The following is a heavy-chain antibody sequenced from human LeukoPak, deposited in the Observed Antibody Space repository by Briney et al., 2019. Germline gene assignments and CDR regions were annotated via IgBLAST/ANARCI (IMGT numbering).Heavy chain of an antibody. CDR3: ASDQVSGVFDY. CDR1: GFIFSDFY. V-gene: IGHV3-11*05. Sequence: PGGSLRLSCAGCGFIFSDFYIDWIRQSPGKGLEWLAYISPDGSYTTYGDSVKGRFVISRDNAKNSVSLQMNSLRVEDTAVYFCASDQVSGVFDYWGQGARVTVS. J-gene: IGHJ4*02. CDR2: ISPDGSYT. D-gene: IGHD5/OR15-5a*01.